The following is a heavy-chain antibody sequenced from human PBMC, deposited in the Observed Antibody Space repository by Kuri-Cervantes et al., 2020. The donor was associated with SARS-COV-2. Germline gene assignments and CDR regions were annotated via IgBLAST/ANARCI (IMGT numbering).Heavy chain of an antibody. D-gene: IGHD2-2*01. J-gene: IGHJ4*02. Sequence: GESLKISCAASGFPFSSYFMHWVRQAPGKGLVWVSRINRDETSRTYADSVKGRFTISRDNAKNTLYLQMNSLRAEDTAVYYCARDSPEDIVVVPAAMEPYYFDYWGQGTLVTVSS. CDR2: INRDETSR. V-gene: IGHV3-74*03. CDR3: ARDSPEDIVVVPAAMEPYYFDY. CDR1: GFPFSSYF.